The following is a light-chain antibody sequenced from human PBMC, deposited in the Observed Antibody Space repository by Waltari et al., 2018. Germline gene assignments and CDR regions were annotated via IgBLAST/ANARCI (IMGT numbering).Light chain of an antibody. Sequence: DIQLTQSPSSLSASVGDRVTITCQASPDLSNYLSWYQQKPGKAPKLLIYDASNLETGVPSRFSGSGSGTDFALTISSLQPEDFVIYYCKQDDNSRSFGGGTKVDIK. J-gene: IGKJ4*02. CDR1: PDLSNY. CDR3: KQDDNSRS. CDR2: DAS. V-gene: IGKV1-33*01.